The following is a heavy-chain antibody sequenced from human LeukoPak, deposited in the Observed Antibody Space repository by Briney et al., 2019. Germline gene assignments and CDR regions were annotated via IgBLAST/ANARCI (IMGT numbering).Heavy chain of an antibody. CDR2: ISGSGGST. V-gene: IGHV3-23*01. CDR1: GFTFSSYA. D-gene: IGHD3-22*01. J-gene: IGHJ4*02. Sequence: GGSLRLSCAASGFTFSSYAMSWVRQAPGKGLEWVSAISGSGGSTYYADSAKGRFTISRDNSKNTLYVQMNSLRAEDTAVYYCAKGVGSGSYYSLDYWGQGTLVTVSS. CDR3: AKGVGSGSYYSLDY.